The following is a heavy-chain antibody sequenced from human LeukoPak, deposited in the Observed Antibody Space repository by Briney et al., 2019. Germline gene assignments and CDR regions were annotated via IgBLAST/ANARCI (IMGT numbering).Heavy chain of an antibody. J-gene: IGHJ4*02. D-gene: IGHD3-10*01. Sequence: HAGGSLRLSCAASGFTFSSYSMNWVRQAPGKGLEWVSYISSSSSTIYYADSVKGRFTISRDNAKNSLYLQMNSLRAEDTAVYYCARGSTLWFGEFLDCWGQGTLVTVSS. CDR3: ARGSTLWFGEFLDC. CDR1: GFTFSSYS. V-gene: IGHV3-48*01. CDR2: ISSSSSTI.